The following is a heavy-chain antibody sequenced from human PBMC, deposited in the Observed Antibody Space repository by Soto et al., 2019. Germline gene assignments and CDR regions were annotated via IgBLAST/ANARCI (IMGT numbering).Heavy chain of an antibody. CDR1: GYSFSSFG. CDR3: ARDVRVGANMDASEM. J-gene: IGHJ3*02. D-gene: IGHD1-26*01. CDR2: ISFYNGKT. Sequence: QGQLVQSGPEVKKPGASVKVSCKTSGYSFSSFGISWLRRAPGQGPEWMGWISFYNGKTNFAQKFQDSSTLTTDTSTTTAYMELRSLTSDDTAMYYCARDVRVGANMDASEMWGQGTMVTVSS. V-gene: IGHV1-18*01.